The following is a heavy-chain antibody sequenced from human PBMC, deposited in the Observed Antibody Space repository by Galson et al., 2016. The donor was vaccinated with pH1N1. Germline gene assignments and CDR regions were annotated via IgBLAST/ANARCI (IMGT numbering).Heavy chain of an antibody. CDR1: GGSISSDSDY. Sequence: TLSLTCTVSGGSISSDSDYWTWIRQPAGKGLEWIGRVSGTGTTTYNPSLQSRVTLSLDTSKNQFSLKMASVTAAGTAVYFCARESLEWLIISGHRVELNWFDSWGQGTLVTVSS. J-gene: IGHJ5*01. CDR2: VSGTGTT. CDR3: ARESLEWLIISGHRVELNWFDS. D-gene: IGHD3-3*01. V-gene: IGHV4-61*02.